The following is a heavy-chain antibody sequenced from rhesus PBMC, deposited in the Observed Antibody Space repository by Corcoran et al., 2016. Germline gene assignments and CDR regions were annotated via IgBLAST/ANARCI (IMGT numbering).Heavy chain of an antibody. CDR3: ARDPSGPYNFWSGYTFDY. J-gene: IGHJ4*01. CDR2: ISGSGGST. V-gene: IGHV4-173*01. D-gene: IGHD3-3*01. CDR1: GGSISSNY. Sequence: QLQLQESGPGLVKPSETLSLTCAVSGGSISSNYWSWIRQPPGKGLEWIGRISGSGGSTDNNPSLKSRVTISTDTSKNQFSLKLSSVTAADTAVYYCARDPSGPYNFWSGYTFDYWGQGVLVTVSS.